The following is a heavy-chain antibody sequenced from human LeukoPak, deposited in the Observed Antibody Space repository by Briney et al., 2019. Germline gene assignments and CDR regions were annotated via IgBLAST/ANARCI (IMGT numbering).Heavy chain of an antibody. Sequence: SVNVSCKASGGTFSSYAISWVRQAPGQGLEWMGRIIPILGIANYAQKFQGRVTITADKSTSTAYMELSSLRSEDTAVYYCARDFIADDAFDIWGQGTMVTVSS. CDR2: IIPILGIA. CDR1: GGTFSSYA. J-gene: IGHJ3*02. V-gene: IGHV1-69*04. CDR3: ARDFIADDAFDI. D-gene: IGHD6-13*01.